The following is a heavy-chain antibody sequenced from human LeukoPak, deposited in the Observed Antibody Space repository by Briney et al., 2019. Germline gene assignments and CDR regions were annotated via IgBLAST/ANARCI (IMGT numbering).Heavy chain of an antibody. Sequence: GGSLRLSCAASGFTFSSYSVNWVRQAPGKGLEWVSYISTSSSTIYYADSVKGRFAISRDNARNSLYLQTNSLRAEDTAVYYCARDRYGGNPRTDAFDIWGLGTMVTVSS. CDR3: ARDRYGGNPRTDAFDI. D-gene: IGHD4-23*01. CDR2: ISTSSSTI. J-gene: IGHJ3*02. V-gene: IGHV3-48*01. CDR1: GFTFSSYS.